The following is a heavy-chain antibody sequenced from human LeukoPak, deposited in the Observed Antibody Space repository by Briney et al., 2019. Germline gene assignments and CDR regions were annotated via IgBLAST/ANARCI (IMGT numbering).Heavy chain of an antibody. CDR3: ARDEYGDYGCDR. Sequence: GGSLRLSCAVSGFTVSSNYMSWVRQAPGKGLDWVSALSAGGGSTYYADSVKGRFTISRDNSKNTLYLQMNSLRAEDTAVYYCARDEYGDYGCDRWGQGTLVTVSS. V-gene: IGHV3-23*01. D-gene: IGHD4-17*01. CDR2: LSAGGGST. CDR1: GFTVSSNY. J-gene: IGHJ5*02.